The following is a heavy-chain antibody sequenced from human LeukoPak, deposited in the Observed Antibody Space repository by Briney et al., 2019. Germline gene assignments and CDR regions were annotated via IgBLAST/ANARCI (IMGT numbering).Heavy chain of an antibody. V-gene: IGHV3-30*02. CDR3: ARDGYSSSTDYYYYYMDV. Sequence: GGSLRLSCAASGFTFSSYGMHWVRQAPGKGLEWVAFIRYDGSNKYYADSVKGRFTISRDNSKNTLYLQMNSLRAEDTAVYYCARDGYSSSTDYYYYYMDVWGKGTTVTVSS. CDR2: IRYDGSNK. J-gene: IGHJ6*03. D-gene: IGHD6-13*01. CDR1: GFTFSSYG.